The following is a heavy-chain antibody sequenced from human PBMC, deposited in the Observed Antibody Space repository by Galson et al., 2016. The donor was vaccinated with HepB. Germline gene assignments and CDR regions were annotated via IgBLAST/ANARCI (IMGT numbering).Heavy chain of an antibody. Sequence: SLRLSCAGTGFTFSTYAMSWVRPAPGKRLEWVSAISGSGDTTYYADSVKGRFSISRDNSKNTLYLQMNSLRAEDTAVYYCARVPPTVGAISALLDYWGQGTLVTVSS. V-gene: IGHV3-23*01. J-gene: IGHJ4*02. D-gene: IGHD1-26*01. CDR1: GFTFSTYA. CDR2: ISGSGDTT. CDR3: ARVPPTVGAISALLDY.